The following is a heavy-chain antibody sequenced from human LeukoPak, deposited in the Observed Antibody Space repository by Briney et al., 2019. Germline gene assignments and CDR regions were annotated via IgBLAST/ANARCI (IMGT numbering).Heavy chain of an antibody. D-gene: IGHD3-22*01. J-gene: IGHJ4*02. Sequence: PSETLSLTCAVSGDSMSGTNWGSWVRQAPGKGLEWIGEIYHDGSTNYNPSLKSRVTISIDTSRRPSSLRLNSVTAADTAVYYCASQTYYYDSSGYYYFDYWGQGTLVIVSS. CDR2: IYHDGST. CDR1: GDSMSGTNW. V-gene: IGHV4-4*02. CDR3: ASQTYYYDSSGYYYFDY.